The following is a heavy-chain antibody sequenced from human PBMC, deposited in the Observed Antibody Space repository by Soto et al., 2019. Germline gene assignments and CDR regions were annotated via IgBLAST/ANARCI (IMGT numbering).Heavy chain of an antibody. V-gene: IGHV1-69*01. D-gene: IGHD3-22*01. J-gene: IGHJ3*02. Sequence: QVQLVQSGAEVKKPGSSVKVSCKASGGTFSSYAISWVRQAPGQGLEWMGGIIPIFGTANYAQKFQGRVTITADESTRAAYMEVSSLRSGDTAVSYCARDSSPYYYYDSSGYYFDAFDIWGEGTMVTVSS. CDR2: IIPIFGTA. CDR1: GGTFSSYA. CDR3: ARDSSPYYYYDSSGYYFDAFDI.